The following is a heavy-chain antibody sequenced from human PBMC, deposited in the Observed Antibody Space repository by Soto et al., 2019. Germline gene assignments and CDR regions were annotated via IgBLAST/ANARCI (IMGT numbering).Heavy chain of an antibody. Sequence: QAHLEQYGAELKMPGASVKVSCKASGYTFSDFDINSLRQASGQGPEWMGWMNAKSGDTFFPQRFQGKFNMTWDTSLSTAYMEVGSLTSDDTAIYYCARGNPFNYAGFDVWGQGTTVAVSS. V-gene: IGHV1-8*01. D-gene: IGHD3-16*01. CDR3: ARGNPFNYAGFDV. CDR2: MNAKSGDT. CDR1: GYTFSDFD. J-gene: IGHJ6*02.